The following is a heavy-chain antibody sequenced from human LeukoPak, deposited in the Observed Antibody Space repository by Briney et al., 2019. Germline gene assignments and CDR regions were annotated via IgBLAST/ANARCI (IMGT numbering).Heavy chain of an antibody. D-gene: IGHD6-13*01. J-gene: IGHJ6*02. CDR1: GGSISSSNW. CDR2: INHSGST. CDR3: ARGRRSSSWYPYYYYGMDV. V-gene: IGHV4-4*02. Sequence: SETLSLTCAVSGGSISSSNWWSWIRQPPGKGLEWIGEINHSGSTNYNPSLKSRVTISVDTSKNQFSLKLSSVTAADTAVYYCARGRRSSSWYPYYYYGMDVWGQGTTVTVSS.